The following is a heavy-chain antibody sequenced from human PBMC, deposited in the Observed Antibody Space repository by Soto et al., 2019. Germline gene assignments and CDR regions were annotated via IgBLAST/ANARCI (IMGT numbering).Heavy chain of an antibody. J-gene: IGHJ5*02. CDR1: GFTFSNAW. CDR2: IKSKSNGGTT. V-gene: IGHV3-15*05. Sequence: LRLSCAASGFTFSNAWMSWFRQSPGKGLEWVGRIKSKSNGGTTDYPGPVKGRFIISRDDSKKTLFLQMNSLRTEDTAVYYCITIIPKATWELRPWGQATLVTVS. CDR3: ITIIPKATWELRP. D-gene: IGHD1-26*01.